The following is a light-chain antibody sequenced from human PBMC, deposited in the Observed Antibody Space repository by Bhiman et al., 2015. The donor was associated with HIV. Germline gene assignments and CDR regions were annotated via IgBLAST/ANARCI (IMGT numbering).Light chain of an antibody. Sequence: QSALTQPASLSGCPGQSITISCTGTSTDVGGYKYVSWYQQHPGKVPKLLIYDVSERPSGVPDRFSGSKSGNTASLIISGLQAEDEADYYCSSYTSSNTYVFGTGTKVTVL. J-gene: IGLJ1*01. CDR1: STDVGGYKY. CDR2: DVS. V-gene: IGLV2-14*03. CDR3: SSYTSSNTYV.